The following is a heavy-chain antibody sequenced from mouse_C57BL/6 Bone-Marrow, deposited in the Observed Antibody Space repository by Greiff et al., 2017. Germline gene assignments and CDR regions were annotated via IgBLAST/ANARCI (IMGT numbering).Heavy chain of an antibody. CDR3: ARNSSQFAY. CDR2: INPYNGGT. Sequence: EVKLVESGPVLVKPGASVKMSCKASGYTFTDYYMNWVKQSHGKSLEWIEVINPYNGGTSYNQKFKGKATLTVDKSSSTAYMELNSLTSEDSAVYYCARNSSQFAYGGQGTLVTVSA. J-gene: IGHJ3*01. V-gene: IGHV1-19*01. CDR1: GYTFTDYY. D-gene: IGHD1-1*01.